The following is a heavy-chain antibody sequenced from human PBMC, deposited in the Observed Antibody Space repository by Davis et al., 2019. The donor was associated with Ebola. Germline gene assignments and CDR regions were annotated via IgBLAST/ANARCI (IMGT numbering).Heavy chain of an antibody. D-gene: IGHD3-10*01. J-gene: IGHJ5*02. CDR2: INHSGST. Sequence: SETLSLTCAVYGGSFSGYYWSWIRQPPGKRLEWIGEINHSGSTNYNPSLKRRVTISVETSNNQFSLKLSSVTAADTAVYYCARARGAGSWFDPWGQGTLVTVSS. CDR3: ARARGAGSWFDP. V-gene: IGHV4-34*01. CDR1: GGSFSGYY.